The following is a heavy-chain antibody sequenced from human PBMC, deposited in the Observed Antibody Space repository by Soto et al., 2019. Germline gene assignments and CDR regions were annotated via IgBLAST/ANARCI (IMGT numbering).Heavy chain of an antibody. Sequence: PWGSLRLSCAASGFTFSSNAMTWVRQAPGKGLDWASAISGSGDKTYYADSVKGRLTISRDNSNNTLYLQMNSPTADATAVSYFAKDGKIAAAGPWLKYFDYCGQGTLVTVSS. J-gene: IGHJ4*02. V-gene: IGHV3-23*01. CDR3: AKDGKIAAAGPWLKYFDY. D-gene: IGHD6-13*01. CDR2: ISGSGDKT. CDR1: GFTFSSNA.